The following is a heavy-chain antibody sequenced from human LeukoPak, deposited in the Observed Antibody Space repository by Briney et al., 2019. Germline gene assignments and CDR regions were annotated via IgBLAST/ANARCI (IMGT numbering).Heavy chain of an antibody. V-gene: IGHV1-24*01. CDR2: FDLEDGET. CDR1: GHTLPKLS. Sequence: ASVKVSCTVSGHTLPKLSIHWVRQAPGEGLQWIGGFDLEDGETILAQKFRGRVTVTEDTSTNTAYMELSSLGSGDTATYYCATDGEPTYSVYFPFWGQGTPVTVSS. J-gene: IGHJ4*02. CDR3: ATDGEPTYSVYFPF. D-gene: IGHD1-14*01.